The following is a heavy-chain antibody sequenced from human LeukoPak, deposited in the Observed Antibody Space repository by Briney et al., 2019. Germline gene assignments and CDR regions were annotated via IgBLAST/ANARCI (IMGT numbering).Heavy chain of an antibody. V-gene: IGHV3-7*01. CDR1: GFTFSTYW. Sequence: GGSLRLSCTASGFTFSTYWMNWVRQAPGKGLEWVANIKQDGSEKYYVDSVKGRFTISRDNAKNSLYLQMNSLRAEDTAVYYCAAESTVSTGAFDMWGQGTMVAVSS. CDR2: IKQDGSEK. D-gene: IGHD4-11*01. J-gene: IGHJ3*02. CDR3: AAESTVSTGAFDM.